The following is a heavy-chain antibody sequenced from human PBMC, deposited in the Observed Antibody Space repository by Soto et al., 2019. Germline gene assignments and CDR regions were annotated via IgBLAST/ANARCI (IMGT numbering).Heavy chain of an antibody. V-gene: IGHV1-18*01. CDR3: ARRWTTGEIDY. Sequence: QVQLVQSGGEVKKPGASVKVSCKASGYIFNSFGISWVRQAPGQGLEWMGWISAYTGNTKYAQNFQGXGTPTXXTSTSTAYMELRSLRSDDTAVYYCARRWTTGEIDYWGQGTLVTVSS. D-gene: IGHD4-17*01. J-gene: IGHJ4*02. CDR1: GYIFNSFG. CDR2: ISAYTGNT.